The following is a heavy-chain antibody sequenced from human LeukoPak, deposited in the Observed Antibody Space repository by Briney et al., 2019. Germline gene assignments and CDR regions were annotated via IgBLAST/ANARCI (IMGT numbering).Heavy chain of an antibody. V-gene: IGHV4-39*02. CDR2: MSYSGGT. J-gene: IGHJ5*01. CDR3: ARRAERQLILLSGRNHWFDY. CDR1: GDSLSSSNDY. D-gene: IGHD6-25*01. Sequence: PSETLSLTCAVSGDSLSSSNDYWAWIRHPPGKGLEWIGTMSYSGGTSYHPSLKGRVTKSVDTSKNHLSLKLNSVTAAGTGFYFRARRAERQLILLSGRNHWFDYWGQGTRVTVSS.